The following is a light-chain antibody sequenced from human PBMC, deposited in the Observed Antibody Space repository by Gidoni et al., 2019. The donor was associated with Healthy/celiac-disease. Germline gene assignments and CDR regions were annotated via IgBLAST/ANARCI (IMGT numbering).Light chain of an antibody. Sequence: DIQMTQSPSSLSASVGVRVSITCRASQSISRCLNWYQQKPGIAPKLLIYAASTLHSGVPSRFSGSGSGTDFTLTISSLQPEDFATYFCQQSYSTPPAFGGGTKVEIK. J-gene: IGKJ4*01. CDR1: QSISRC. CDR2: AAS. V-gene: IGKV1-39*01. CDR3: QQSYSTPPA.